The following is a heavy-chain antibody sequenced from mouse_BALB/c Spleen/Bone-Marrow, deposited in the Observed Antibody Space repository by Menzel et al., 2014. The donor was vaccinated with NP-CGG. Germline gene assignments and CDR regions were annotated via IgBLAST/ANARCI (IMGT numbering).Heavy chain of an antibody. CDR3: TRIFDY. J-gene: IGHJ2*01. V-gene: IGHV1S22*01. Sequence: LQQPGSELVRPGASVKLSCKASGYILANYWMHWVKQRHGQGLEWIGNISPRSGSTNYDETFKSKATLTVDTSSATAYMYLNSLTSEDSAVYYCTRIFDYWGQGTILTVSS. CDR2: ISPRSGST. CDR1: GYILANYW.